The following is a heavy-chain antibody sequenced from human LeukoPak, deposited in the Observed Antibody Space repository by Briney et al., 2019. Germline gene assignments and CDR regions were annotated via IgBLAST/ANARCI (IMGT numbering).Heavy chain of an antibody. CDR3: ASMVRGVIYYFDY. Sequence: GGSLRLSCAASGFTFSDYYMSWIRQAPGKGLEWVSYISSSGSTIYYADSVKGRFTISRDNAKNSLYLQMNSLRAEDTAVYYCASMVRGVIYYFDYWGQGTLVTVSS. CDR1: GFTFSDYY. D-gene: IGHD3-10*01. V-gene: IGHV3-11*04. CDR2: ISSSGSTI. J-gene: IGHJ4*02.